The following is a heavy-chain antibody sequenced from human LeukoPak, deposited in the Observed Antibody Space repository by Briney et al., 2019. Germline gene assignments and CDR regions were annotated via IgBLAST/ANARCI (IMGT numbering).Heavy chain of an antibody. D-gene: IGHD3-10*01. CDR3: AGPRGGGGDAFDI. J-gene: IGHJ3*02. CDR2: IYYSGST. Sequence: PSETLSLTCAVYGGSFSGYYWSWIRQPPGKGLEWIGSIYYSGSTYYNPSLRSRVTISVDTSKNQFSLKLSSVTAADTAVYYCAGPRGGGGDAFDIWGQGTMVTVSS. CDR1: GGSFSGYY. V-gene: IGHV4-34*01.